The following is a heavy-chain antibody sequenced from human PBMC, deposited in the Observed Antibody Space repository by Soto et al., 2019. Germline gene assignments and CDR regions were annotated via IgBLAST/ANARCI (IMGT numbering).Heavy chain of an antibody. CDR3: ARGGDAYKMGRY. D-gene: IGHD3-10*01. CDR1: GGSFSGYS. Sequence: PSETLSLTCAVYGGSFSGYSWTWIRQPPGTGLEWIGEINHSGSTNYNPSLKSRVTISVDTSKNQFSLKLTSVTAADTAVYRCARGGDAYKMGRYWGQGTRVTVSS. CDR2: INHSGST. V-gene: IGHV4-34*01. J-gene: IGHJ4*02.